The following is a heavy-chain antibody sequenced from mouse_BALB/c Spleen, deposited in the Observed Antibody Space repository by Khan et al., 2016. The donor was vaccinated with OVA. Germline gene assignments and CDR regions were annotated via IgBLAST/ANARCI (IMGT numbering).Heavy chain of an antibody. CDR3: ATSYYYGYYFDY. V-gene: IGHV5-17*02. D-gene: IGHD1-1*01. Sequence: EVMLVESGGGLVQPGGSRKLFCAASGFTFSSYGMHWVRQAPKQGLEWVAYISGDSSTIYYADTVKGRFTFSRDNTKNTLFLQMTSLMSEDTDMYYCATSYYYGYYFDYWGPGTTLTVSS. J-gene: IGHJ2*01. CDR2: ISGDSSTI. CDR1: GFTFSSYG.